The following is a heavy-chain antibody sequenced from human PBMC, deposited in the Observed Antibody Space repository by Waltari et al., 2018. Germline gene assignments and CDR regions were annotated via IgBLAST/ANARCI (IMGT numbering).Heavy chain of an antibody. V-gene: IGHV4-39*02. CDR3: AREGKYDFWSGSYYYDYMDV. J-gene: IGHJ6*03. Sequence: QLQLQESGPGLVKPSETLSLTCTVSGGSISSSSYYWGWNRQPPGKGRVWIGSIYYSGSTNNSPSCKNRVTMSVDTSKNQFSLKLSYVTAADTAVDDCAREGKYDFWSGSYYYDYMDVWGKGTTVTVSS. CDR1: GGSISSSSYY. D-gene: IGHD3-3*01. CDR2: IYYSGST.